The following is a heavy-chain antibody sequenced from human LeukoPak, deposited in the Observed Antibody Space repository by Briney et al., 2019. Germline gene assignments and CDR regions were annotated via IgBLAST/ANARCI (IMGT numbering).Heavy chain of an antibody. CDR2: ISSGSSYL. CDR3: AKDNLKRITVIVVVQPLDY. D-gene: IGHD3-22*01. Sequence: NPGGSLRLSCAASGFTFSRYSINWVRQAPGKGLEWVSSISSGSSYLFYADSLKGRFTISRDNSKNTLYLQMNSLRAEDTAVYYCAKDNLKRITVIVVVQPLDYWGQGTLVTVSS. CDR1: GFTFSRYS. J-gene: IGHJ4*02. V-gene: IGHV3-21*04.